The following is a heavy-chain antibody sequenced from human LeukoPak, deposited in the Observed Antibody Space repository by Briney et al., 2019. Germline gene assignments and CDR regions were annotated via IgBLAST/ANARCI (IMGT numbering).Heavy chain of an antibody. CDR2: ISAYSGKT. Sequence: ASVKVSCKASGYTFTSYGISWVRQAPGQGLEWMGWISAYSGKTNYAKKQQGRVTMTTDTSTSTAYMHLRSLRSDDTAVYYCARSWGHVYGGNLDYWGQGTLVTVSS. V-gene: IGHV1-18*01. CDR3: ARSWGHVYGGNLDY. D-gene: IGHD4-23*01. J-gene: IGHJ4*02. CDR1: GYTFTSYG.